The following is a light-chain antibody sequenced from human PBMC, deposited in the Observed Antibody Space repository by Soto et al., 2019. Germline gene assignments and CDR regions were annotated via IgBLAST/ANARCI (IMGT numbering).Light chain of an antibody. Sequence: QSALTQPASVSGSPGQSITISCTGTSSDVGGYNYVSWYQHHPAKAPKLMICEVNNRPAGVSNRFSSAKSGNTASLTISGLQSEDEADYYCSSSTRSSTLVVFGGGTKVTVL. CDR3: SSSTRSSTLVV. CDR2: EVN. J-gene: IGLJ2*01. V-gene: IGLV2-14*01. CDR1: SSDVGGYNY.